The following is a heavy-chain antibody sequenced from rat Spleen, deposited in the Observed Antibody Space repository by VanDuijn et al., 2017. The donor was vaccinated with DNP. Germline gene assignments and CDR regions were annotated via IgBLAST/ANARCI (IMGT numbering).Heavy chain of an antibody. CDR3: ARGETKSGYWYFDF. Sequence: EVQLQESGPGLVKPSQSLSLTCSVTGYSITSNYWAWIRKFPGNKMEWMGYISYSGSTGFNPSLKSRISITRDTSQNQFFLQLNSVTTEDTATYYCARGETKSGYWYFDFWGPGTMVTVSS. J-gene: IGHJ1*01. CDR2: ISYSGST. D-gene: IGHD4-3*01. V-gene: IGHV3-1*01. CDR1: GYSITSNY.